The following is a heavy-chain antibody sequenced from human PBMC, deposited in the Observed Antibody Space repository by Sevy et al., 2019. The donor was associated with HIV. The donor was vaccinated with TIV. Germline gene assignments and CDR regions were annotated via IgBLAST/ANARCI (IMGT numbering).Heavy chain of an antibody. CDR1: GFSFSSHG. V-gene: IGHV3-30*03. CDR3: ARGGGGYNYAPSDY. Sequence: GGSLRLSCAASGFSFSSHGMHWVRQAPGKGLEWQAVISYDGNKRYYADSVKGRFTISRDNSKNTLYLQMNSLRAEDTAGFYWARGGGGYNYAPSDYWGQGTLVTVSS. D-gene: IGHD1-1*01. J-gene: IGHJ4*02. CDR2: ISYDGNKR.